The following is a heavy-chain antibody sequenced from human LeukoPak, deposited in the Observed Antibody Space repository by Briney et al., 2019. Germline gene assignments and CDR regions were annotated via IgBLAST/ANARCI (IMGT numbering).Heavy chain of an antibody. CDR3: ARDIKVGAVFDY. D-gene: IGHD1-26*01. J-gene: IGHJ4*02. CDR2: ISSSGSTI. CDR1: GLTFSDYY. V-gene: IGHV3-11*01. Sequence: GGSLRLSCAASGLTFSDYYMSWIRQAPGKGLEWVSYISSSGSTIYYADSVKGRFTISRDNAKNSLYLQMNSLRAEDTAVYYCARDIKVGAVFDYWGQGTLVTVSS.